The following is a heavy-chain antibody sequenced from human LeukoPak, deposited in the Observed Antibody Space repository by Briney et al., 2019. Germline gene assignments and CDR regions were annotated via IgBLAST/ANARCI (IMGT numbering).Heavy chain of an antibody. CDR3: AREKNYGMDV. CDR1: GYTFTSFG. CDR2: IGAYNGNT. V-gene: IGHV1-18*01. Sequence: ASVKVSCKVSGYTFTSFGISWVRQAPGQGLEWTGWIGAYNGNTNYAQKFQGRVTMTTDTSTSTAYMELRSLRSDDTAVYYCAREKNYGMDVWGQGTTVTVSS. J-gene: IGHJ6*02. D-gene: IGHD2/OR15-2a*01.